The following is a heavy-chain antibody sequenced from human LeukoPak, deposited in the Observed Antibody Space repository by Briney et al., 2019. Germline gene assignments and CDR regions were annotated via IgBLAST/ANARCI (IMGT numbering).Heavy chain of an antibody. D-gene: IGHD1-7*01. J-gene: IGHJ4*02. CDR2: IGTSSNNI. Sequence: GGTLRLSCAASGLTFSRYNMNWVRQAPGKGLEWVSSIGTSSNNIYYTDSVKGRFTISRDNAKNSPYLQVDSLRVEDTAVYFCASGTVGNYALDYWGQGTLVTFSS. CDR3: ASGTVGNYALDY. V-gene: IGHV3-21*01. CDR1: GLTFSRYN.